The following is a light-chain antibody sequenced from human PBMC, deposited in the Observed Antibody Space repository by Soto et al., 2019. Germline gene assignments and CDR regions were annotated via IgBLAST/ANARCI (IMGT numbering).Light chain of an antibody. CDR2: GVF. CDR3: HHSDGSPRT. V-gene: IGKV3-20*01. CDR1: QTVNSDY. Sequence: ETVLTQSPGTVSLSPGERATLSCTTSQTVNSDYLAWYQPKPGQAPRLLIYGVFNRATGIPDRFSGSGSGTYFTLTISGLEPEDSAVYYCHHSDGSPRTFGQGTNLEI. J-gene: IGKJ2*01.